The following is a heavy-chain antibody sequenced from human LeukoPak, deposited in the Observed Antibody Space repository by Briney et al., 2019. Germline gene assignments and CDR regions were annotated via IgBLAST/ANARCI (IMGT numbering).Heavy chain of an antibody. CDR2: IWWNSGSI. D-gene: IGHD5-18*01. V-gene: IGHV3-9*01. Sequence: PGVSLTLFCAASGLTYDHYPMQWLRHATGEGLEGVSGIWWNSGSIGYADSVKGRFTISRDNAKNSLYLQMNSLRAEDTALYYCAKDIRGSYGYAGTYFDYWGQGTLVTVSS. CDR3: AKDIRGSYGYAGTYFDY. J-gene: IGHJ4*02. CDR1: GLTYDHYP.